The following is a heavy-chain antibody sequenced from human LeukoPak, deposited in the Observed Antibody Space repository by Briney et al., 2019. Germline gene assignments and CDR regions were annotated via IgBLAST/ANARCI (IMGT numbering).Heavy chain of an antibody. Sequence: GGSLRLSCAASGFTFSSYSMNWVRQAPGKGLEWVSSISSSSSYIYYADSVKGRFTISRDNAKNSLYLQVNSLRAEDTAVYYCANYGPDYKHAFDIWGQGTMVTVSS. CDR3: ANYGPDYKHAFDI. CDR2: ISSSSSYI. J-gene: IGHJ3*02. CDR1: GFTFSSYS. D-gene: IGHD4-11*01. V-gene: IGHV3-21*04.